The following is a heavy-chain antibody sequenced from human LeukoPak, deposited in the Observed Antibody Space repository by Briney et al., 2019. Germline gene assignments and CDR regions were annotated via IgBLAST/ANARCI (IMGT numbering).Heavy chain of an antibody. V-gene: IGHV1-69*13. D-gene: IGHD1-26*01. Sequence: GASVKVSCKASGGTFSSYAISWVRQAPGQGLEWMGGIIPIFGTANYAQKFQGRVTITADESTSTAYMELSSLRSEDTAVYYCARATAEWGRSLYNWFDPWGQGTLVTVSS. CDR2: IIPIFGTA. CDR1: GGTFSSYA. CDR3: ARATAEWGRSLYNWFDP. J-gene: IGHJ5*02.